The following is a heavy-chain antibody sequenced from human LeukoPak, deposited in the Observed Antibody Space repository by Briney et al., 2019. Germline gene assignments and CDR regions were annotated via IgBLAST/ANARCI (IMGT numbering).Heavy chain of an antibody. V-gene: IGHV4-31*03. D-gene: IGHD2-2*01. CDR1: GGSISSGGYY. Sequence: SETLSLTCTVSGGSISSGGYYWSWIRQHPGKGLEWIGYIYYSGSTYYNPSLKSRVTISVDTSKNQFSLKLSSVTAADTAVYYCARDTPIVVVPAAKGGWYFDLWGRGTLVTVSS. J-gene: IGHJ2*01. CDR2: IYYSGST. CDR3: ARDTPIVVVPAAKGGWYFDL.